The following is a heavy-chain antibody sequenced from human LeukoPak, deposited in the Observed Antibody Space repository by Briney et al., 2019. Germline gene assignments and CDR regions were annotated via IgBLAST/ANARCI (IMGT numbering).Heavy chain of an antibody. Sequence: GGSLRLSCAASGFSFSSYGMDWVRQAPGKGLEWVAFIRYDGNNKDYADSVKGRFTISRGNSKNTLYLQMNSLRVDDTAVYYCAKGYGDLVAFDIWGQGTMVTVSS. D-gene: IGHD4-17*01. CDR1: GFSFSSYG. J-gene: IGHJ3*02. CDR2: IRYDGNNK. CDR3: AKGYGDLVAFDI. V-gene: IGHV3-30*02.